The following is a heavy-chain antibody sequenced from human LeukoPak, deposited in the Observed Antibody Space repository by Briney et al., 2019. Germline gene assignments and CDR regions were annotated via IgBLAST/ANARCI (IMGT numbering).Heavy chain of an antibody. Sequence: PGGSLRLSCAASGFTFSDHYMHWVRQAPGKGLEWVAVIWYDGSNKYYADSVKGRFTISRDNSKNTLYLQMNSLRAEDTAVYYCARARPYSSSWYLIYWGQGTLVTVSS. J-gene: IGHJ4*02. V-gene: IGHV3-33*08. D-gene: IGHD6-13*01. CDR1: GFTFSDHY. CDR2: IWYDGSNK. CDR3: ARARPYSSSWYLIY.